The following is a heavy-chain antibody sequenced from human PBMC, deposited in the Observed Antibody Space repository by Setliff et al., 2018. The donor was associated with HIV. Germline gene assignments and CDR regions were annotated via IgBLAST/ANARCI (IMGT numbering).Heavy chain of an antibody. Sequence: SETLSLTCAATGVAISGSAYYWAWIRQSPGRGLQWIGSVHYTGSSYRNPSLKSRLTISIDTSRNHFSLNLTTVTAAVTAVYYCVRQRAVAGIVIAGAFDIWGQGTMVTVSS. CDR3: VRQRAVAGIVIAGAFDI. CDR1: GVAISGSAYY. D-gene: IGHD6-19*01. J-gene: IGHJ3*02. CDR2: VHYTGSS. V-gene: IGHV4-39*01.